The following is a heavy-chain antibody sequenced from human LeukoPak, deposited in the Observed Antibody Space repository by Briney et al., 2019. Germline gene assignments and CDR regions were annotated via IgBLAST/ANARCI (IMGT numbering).Heavy chain of an antibody. CDR3: ARVPGYSSGWFPRAEYFQH. D-gene: IGHD6-19*01. CDR2: MNPNSGNT. V-gene: IGHV1-8*01. Sequence: ASLKVSCTASGYTFTSYDINWVRHATGQGLVCMGWMNPNSGNTGYAQKFQGRVTMTRNTSISTAYMELSSLRSEDTAVYYCARVPGYSSGWFPRAEYFQHWGQGTLVTVSS. CDR1: GYTFTSYD. J-gene: IGHJ1*01.